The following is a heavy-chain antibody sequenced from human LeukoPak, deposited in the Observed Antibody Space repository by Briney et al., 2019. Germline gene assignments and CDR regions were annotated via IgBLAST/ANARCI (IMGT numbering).Heavy chain of an antibody. Sequence: PSETLSLTCTVSGASINTDSFYWAWIRQSPGKGLDWIGTSSYNGNTYYNASVKSRASISVDSSKNQISLKLSSVTAADTAVYYCASHLGRDVFDYWGQGVLVAVSS. CDR2: SSYNGNT. CDR1: GASINTDSFY. V-gene: IGHV4-39*01. J-gene: IGHJ4*02. D-gene: IGHD3-16*01. CDR3: ASHLGRDVFDY.